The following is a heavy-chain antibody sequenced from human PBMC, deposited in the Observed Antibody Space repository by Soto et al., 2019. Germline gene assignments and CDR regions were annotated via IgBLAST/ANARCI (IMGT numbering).Heavy chain of an antibody. Sequence: ASVQVSCKVSGYTFEDYYMHLVQQAPAKGLEWMGLVDPEDGETIYAEKFQGRVTITADTSTDTAYMELSSLRSEDTAVYYCATLAGSAAIRFDPWGQGTLVIVS. CDR1: GYTFEDYY. V-gene: IGHV1-69-2*01. J-gene: IGHJ5*02. D-gene: IGHD2-2*02. CDR2: VDPEDGET. CDR3: ATLAGSAAIRFDP.